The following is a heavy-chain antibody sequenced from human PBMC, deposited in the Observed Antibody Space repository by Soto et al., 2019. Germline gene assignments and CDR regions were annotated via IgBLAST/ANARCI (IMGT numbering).Heavy chain of an antibody. CDR3: ARVHMGTHYFDY. CDR1: GYTFTNYD. CDR2: MNPDSGNT. J-gene: IGHJ4*02. V-gene: IGHV1-8*01. D-gene: IGHD7-27*01. Sequence: QVQLVQSGAEVKKPGASVKVSCKASGYTFTNYDINWVRQAPGQGLEWMGWMNPDSGNTGYAQKFQGRVTMTRKTSISTAYMELSSLRSEDTAVYYCARVHMGTHYFDYWGQGPLVTVTS.